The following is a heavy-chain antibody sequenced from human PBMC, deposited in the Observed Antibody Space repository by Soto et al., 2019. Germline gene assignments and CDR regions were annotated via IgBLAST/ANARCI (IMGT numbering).Heavy chain of an antibody. D-gene: IGHD6-19*01. CDR1: GGTFSSYT. Sequence: SVKVSCKASGGTFSSYTISWVRQAPGQGLEWMGRIIPILGIANYAQKFQGRVTITADKSTSTAYMELSSLRSEDTAVYYCARDKGIAVAGTPNDYWGQGTLVTVSS. V-gene: IGHV1-69*04. CDR3: ARDKGIAVAGTPNDY. J-gene: IGHJ4*02. CDR2: IIPILGIA.